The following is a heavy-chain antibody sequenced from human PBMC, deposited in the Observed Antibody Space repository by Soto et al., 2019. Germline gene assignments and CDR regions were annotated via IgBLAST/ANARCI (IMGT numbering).Heavy chain of an antibody. CDR3: ARIQGTMVRGVITTTLFDY. V-gene: IGHV2-70*01. CDR2: IDWDDDK. D-gene: IGHD3-10*01. CDR1: GFSLSTSGMC. Sequence: ESGPTLVNPTQTLTLTCTFSGFSLSTSGMCVSWIRQPPGKALEWLALIDWDDDKYYSTSLKTRLTISKDTSKNQVVLTMTNMDPVDTATYYCARIQGTMVRGVITTTLFDYWGQGTLVTVSS. J-gene: IGHJ4*02.